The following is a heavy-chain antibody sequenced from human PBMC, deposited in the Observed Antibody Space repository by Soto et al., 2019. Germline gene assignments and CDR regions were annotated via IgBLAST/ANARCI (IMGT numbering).Heavy chain of an antibody. CDR1: GGSISSYY. CDR3: ARVHFWSGLPSHFDY. D-gene: IGHD3-3*02. CDR2: IYTSGST. V-gene: IGHV4-4*07. J-gene: IGHJ4*02. Sequence: RSLTCTVSGGSISSYYWSWIRQPAGKGLEWIGRIYTSGSTNYNPSLKSRVTMSVDTSKNQFSLKLSSVTAADTAVYYCARVHFWSGLPSHFDYWGQGTLVSVSS.